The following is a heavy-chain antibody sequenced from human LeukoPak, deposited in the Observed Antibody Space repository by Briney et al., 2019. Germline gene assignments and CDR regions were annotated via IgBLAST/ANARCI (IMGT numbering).Heavy chain of an antibody. Sequence: MSSETLSLTCIVSGGSISSDSFYWGWIRQPPGKGLEWIGSIYYSGGTYYNPSLKSRVTISVDTSKNQLSLKLRSVTAADTTIYYCAREKNYYDRWFDAFDIWGQGTMVTVSS. D-gene: IGHD3-22*01. J-gene: IGHJ3*02. CDR3: AREKNYYDRWFDAFDI. CDR1: GGSISSDSFY. CDR2: IYYSGGT. V-gene: IGHV4-39*07.